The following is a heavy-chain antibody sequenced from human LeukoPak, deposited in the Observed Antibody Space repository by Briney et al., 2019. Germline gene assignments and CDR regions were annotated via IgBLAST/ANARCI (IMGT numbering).Heavy chain of an antibody. V-gene: IGHV3-48*01. J-gene: IGHJ3*02. CDR3: ARVGRRLLLPAIDAFDI. D-gene: IGHD2-15*01. CDR1: GFTFSSYE. CDR2: ISSSSSTI. Sequence: PGGSLRLSCAASGFTFSSYEMNWVRQAPGKGLEWVSYISSSSSTIYYADSIQGRFTISRDNAKKSLYLQINSLRAEDTAVYYCARVGRRLLLPAIDAFDIWGQGTMVTVSS.